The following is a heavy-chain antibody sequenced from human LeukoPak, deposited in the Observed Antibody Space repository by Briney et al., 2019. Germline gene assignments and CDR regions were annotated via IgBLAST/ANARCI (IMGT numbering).Heavy chain of an antibody. J-gene: IGHJ3*02. CDR2: IKPDGSEG. CDR3: ARGDFDDSGDYVDAFEI. CDR1: GFTFSTYW. D-gene: IGHD4-17*01. V-gene: IGHV3-7*01. Sequence: GGSLRLSCAASGFTFSTYWMSWVRQAPGKGLEWVANIKPDGSEGYCMGSVKGRFTISRDNAKNSLYLQMNSLRAEDTAVYYCARGDFDDSGDYVDAFEIWGQGTMVTVSA.